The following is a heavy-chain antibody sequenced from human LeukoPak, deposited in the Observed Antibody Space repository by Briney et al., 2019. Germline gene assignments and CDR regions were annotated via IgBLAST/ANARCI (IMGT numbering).Heavy chain of an antibody. CDR3: AREVRFLEWFDY. Sequence: PGGSLRLSCAASGFTFSRYWMSWVRQAPGKGLEWVANIKEDGSEKYYVDSVKGRFTISRDNAKNSLYLQMNSLRAEDTAVYYCAREVRFLEWFDYWGQGTLVTVSS. V-gene: IGHV3-7*01. J-gene: IGHJ4*02. CDR2: IKEDGSEK. CDR1: GFTFSRYW. D-gene: IGHD3-3*01.